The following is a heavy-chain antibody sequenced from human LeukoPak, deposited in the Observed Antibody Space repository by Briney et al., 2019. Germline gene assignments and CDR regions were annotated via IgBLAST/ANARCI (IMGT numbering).Heavy chain of an antibody. Sequence: GASVKVSCKASGYTFTSYGISWVRQAPGQGLEWMGWISAYNGNTNYAQKLQGRVTMTTDTSTSTAYMELRSLRSEDTAVYYCARDLVGATTVHAFDIWGQGTMVTVSS. V-gene: IGHV1-18*01. CDR1: GYTFTSYG. J-gene: IGHJ3*02. CDR3: ARDLVGATTVHAFDI. D-gene: IGHD1-26*01. CDR2: ISAYNGNT.